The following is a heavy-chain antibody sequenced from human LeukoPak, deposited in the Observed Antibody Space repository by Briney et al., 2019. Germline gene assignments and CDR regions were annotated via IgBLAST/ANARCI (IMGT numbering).Heavy chain of an antibody. V-gene: IGHV3-13*01. CDR2: IGTAGDT. CDR3: AREATASSSYYWYFDL. J-gene: IGHJ2*01. CDR1: GFTFSSYD. D-gene: IGHD6-6*01. Sequence: PGGSLRLFCAASGFTFSSYDMHWVRQATGKGLEWVSAIGTAGDTYYPGSVKGRFTISRENAKNSLYLQMNSLRAGDTAVYYCAREATASSSYYWYFDLWGRGTLVTVSS.